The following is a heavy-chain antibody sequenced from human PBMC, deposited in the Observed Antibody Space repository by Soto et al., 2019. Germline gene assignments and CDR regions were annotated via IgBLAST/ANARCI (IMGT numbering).Heavy chain of an antibody. CDR3: ARGGSCYVGPGCVRDAFDI. J-gene: IGHJ3*02. V-gene: IGHV3-21*01. CDR2: ISGRSSYI. D-gene: IGHD2-2*01. Sequence: EVQLVESGGGLVKPGGSLRLSCAASGFSLSDYSTHCVRQAPGKGLEWVSSISGRSSYIYYADSVKGRFSISRDSAKNSLYMQMNSLRAEDTAVYHCARGGSCYVGPGCVRDAFDIWGQGTMVTVSS. CDR1: GFSLSDYS.